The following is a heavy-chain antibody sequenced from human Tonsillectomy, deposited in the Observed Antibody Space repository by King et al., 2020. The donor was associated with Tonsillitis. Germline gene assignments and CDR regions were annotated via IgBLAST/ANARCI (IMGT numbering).Heavy chain of an antibody. J-gene: IGHJ4*02. CDR3: ARDIAVAEYYFDY. CDR2: ISNVGSNK. V-gene: IGHV3-30*04. D-gene: IGHD6-19*01. CDR1: GFTFSSYA. Sequence: VQLVESGGGVVQPGRSLRLSCAASGFTFSSYAMHWVRQAPGKGLEWVAVISNVGSNKYHADSVRGRFTISRDNSKNTLYLQMNSLRAEDTAVYFCARDIAVAEYYFDYWGQGTLVTVSS.